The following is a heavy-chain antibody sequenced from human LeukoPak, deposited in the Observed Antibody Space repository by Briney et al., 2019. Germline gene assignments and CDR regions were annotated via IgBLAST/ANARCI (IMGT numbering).Heavy chain of an antibody. CDR2: IISSGSYI. D-gene: IGHD6-19*01. J-gene: IGHJ4*02. CDR3: ARVRVIGWYYFDY. Sequence: GGSLRLSCEASGFTFSIYSMDWVRQAPGKGLEWVSSIISSGSYIYYADSVKGRFTISRDNSKNTLYLQMNSLRAEDTAVYYCARVRVIGWYYFDYWGQGTLVTVSS. CDR1: GFTFSIYS. V-gene: IGHV3-21*01.